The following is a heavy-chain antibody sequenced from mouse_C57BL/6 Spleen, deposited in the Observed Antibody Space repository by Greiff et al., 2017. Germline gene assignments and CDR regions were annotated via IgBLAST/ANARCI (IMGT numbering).Heavy chain of an antibody. J-gene: IGHJ1*03. V-gene: IGHV5-4*03. Sequence: EVQRVESGGGLVKPGGSLKLSCAASGFTFSSYAMSWVRQTPEKRLEWVATISDGGSYTYYPDNVKGRFTISRDNAKNNLYLQMSHLKSEDTAMYYCASRYDYDGYFDVWGTGTTVTVSS. CDR1: GFTFSSYA. CDR3: ASRYDYDGYFDV. CDR2: ISDGGSYT. D-gene: IGHD2-4*01.